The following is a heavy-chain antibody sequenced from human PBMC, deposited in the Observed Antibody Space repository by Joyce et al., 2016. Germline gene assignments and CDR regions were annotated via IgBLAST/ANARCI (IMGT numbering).Heavy chain of an antibody. CDR1: DGSVNRSGYY. V-gene: IGHV4-39*01. CDR3: ARNFHSSKYYPYYFDY. CDR2: IHNSGTT. Sequence: LQLQESGPGLVRPSETLSLTCTVSDGSVNRSGYYWAFIRQPPGKGLECIGTIHNSGTTYYNPSVKSRVTISIDTSTDQFSLKLSSVTAADTAVYYCARNFHSSKYYPYYFDYWGPGTLVTVSS. D-gene: IGHD3-10*01. J-gene: IGHJ4*02.